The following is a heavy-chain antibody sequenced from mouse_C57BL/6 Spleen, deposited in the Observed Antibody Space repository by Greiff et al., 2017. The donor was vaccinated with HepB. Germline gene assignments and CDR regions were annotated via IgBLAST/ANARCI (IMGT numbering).Heavy chain of an antibody. CDR2: IYPGDGDT. CDR3: AREGFMDY. J-gene: IGHJ4*01. V-gene: IGHV1-82*01. CDR1: GYAFSSSW. Sequence: VKLLESGPELVKPGASVKISCKASGYAFSSSWMNWVKQRPGKGLEWIGRIYPGDGDTNYNGKFKGKATLTADKSSSTAYMQLSSLTSEDSAVYFCAREGFMDYWGQGTSVTVSS.